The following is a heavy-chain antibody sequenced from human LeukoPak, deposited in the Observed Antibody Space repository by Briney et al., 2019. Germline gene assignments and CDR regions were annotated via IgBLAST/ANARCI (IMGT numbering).Heavy chain of an antibody. V-gene: IGHV1-2*02. CDR1: GYTFTDYY. D-gene: IGHD4-17*01. CDR2: INPNSGGT. J-gene: IGHJ4*02. Sequence: ASVKVSCKASGYTFTDYYMHWVRQAPGQGLEWMGWINPNSGGTNYAQKFQGRVTMTRDTSISTAYMELSRLRSDDAAVYYCARVSGYGDEDYWGQGTLVTVSS. CDR3: ARVSGYGDEDY.